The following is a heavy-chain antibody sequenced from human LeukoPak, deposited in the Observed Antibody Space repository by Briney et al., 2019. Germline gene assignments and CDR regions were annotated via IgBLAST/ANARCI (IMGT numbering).Heavy chain of an antibody. J-gene: IGHJ5*02. V-gene: IGHV3-33*06. CDR2: IWSDATNQ. CDR1: GFTFSHYG. D-gene: IGHD4-11*01. CDR3: AKDPQSGFAYINSLEP. Sequence: PGGSLRLSCEASGFTFSHYGMHWVRQAPGKGLEWVAVIWSDATNQYYADSVKGRFTISRDNFKNTVSLQMNRLRAEDTAVYYCAKDPQSGFAYINSLEPWGQGSLVTVSS.